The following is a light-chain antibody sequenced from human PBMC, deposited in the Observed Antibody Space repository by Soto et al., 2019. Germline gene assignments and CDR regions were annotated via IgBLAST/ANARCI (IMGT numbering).Light chain of an antibody. CDR3: QHYNSYSEA. Sequence: EIEMTQSPSTLSASVGDRATITCRASQSISSWLAWYQQKPGKAPKLLIYKASTLKSGVPSRFSGSGSGTEFTLTISSLQPDDFATYYCQHYNSYSEAFGQGTKVAIK. CDR1: QSISSW. V-gene: IGKV1-5*03. J-gene: IGKJ1*01. CDR2: KAS.